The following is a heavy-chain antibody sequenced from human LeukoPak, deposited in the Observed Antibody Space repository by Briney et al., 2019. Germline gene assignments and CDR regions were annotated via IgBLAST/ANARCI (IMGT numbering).Heavy chain of an antibody. J-gene: IGHJ6*03. Sequence: PSETLSLTCAVYGGSFSGYYWSWIRQPPGKGLEWIGEINHSGSTNYNPSLKSRVTISVDTSKNQFSLKLSSVTAADTAVYYCARGGVAIYYYYYYMDVWGKGTTVTVSS. V-gene: IGHV4-34*01. D-gene: IGHD2-21*01. CDR2: INHSGST. CDR3: ARGGVAIYYYYYYMDV. CDR1: GGSFSGYY.